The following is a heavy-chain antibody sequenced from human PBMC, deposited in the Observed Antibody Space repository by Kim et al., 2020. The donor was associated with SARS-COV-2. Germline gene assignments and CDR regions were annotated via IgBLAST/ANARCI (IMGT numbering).Heavy chain of an antibody. Sequence: SETLSLTCTVSGGSISSGGYYWSWIRQHPGKGLEGIGYIYYSGSTYYNPYLKSRVTISVDTSKNQFSLKLSSVTAADTAVYYCARLLKGAIFGVVWWFDPWGQGTLVSGS. J-gene: IGHJ5*02. D-gene: IGHD3-3*01. V-gene: IGHV4-31*03. CDR1: GGSISSGGYY. CDR2: IYYSGST. CDR3: ARLLKGAIFGVVWWFDP.